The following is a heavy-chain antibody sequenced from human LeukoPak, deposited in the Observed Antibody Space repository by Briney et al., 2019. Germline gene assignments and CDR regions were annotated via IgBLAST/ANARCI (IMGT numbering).Heavy chain of an antibody. Sequence: GGSLRLSCAASGFTFSSYWMNWVRQAPGKGLVWVSRIASDGSSTTYADSVKGRFSISRDNAKNTLYLQMNNLRVEDTAVYYCARGRPHGNDYWGQGTLVTVSS. D-gene: IGHD4-23*01. V-gene: IGHV3-74*01. CDR3: ARGRPHGNDY. CDR2: IASDGSST. CDR1: GFTFSSYW. J-gene: IGHJ4*02.